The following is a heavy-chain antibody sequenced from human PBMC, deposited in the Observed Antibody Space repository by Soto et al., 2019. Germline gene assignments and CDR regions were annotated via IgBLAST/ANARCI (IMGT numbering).Heavy chain of an antibody. CDR3: AAETLQGYWGYFGLDV. CDR2: IYYSGST. D-gene: IGHD2-15*01. J-gene: IGHJ6*02. Sequence: SETLSLTCTVSGVSISSDDYYWSWIRQPPGKGLEWIGYIYYSGSTSYNPSLKSRISISLDASKNQLSLKLTSVTAADTAVYYCAAETLQGYWGYFGLDVWGLGTTVTVSS. V-gene: IGHV4-30-4*01. CDR1: GVSISSDDYY.